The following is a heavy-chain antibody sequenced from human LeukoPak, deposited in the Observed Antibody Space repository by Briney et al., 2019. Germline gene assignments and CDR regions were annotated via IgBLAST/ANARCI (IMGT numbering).Heavy chain of an antibody. CDR1: GGSIGSYY. V-gene: IGHV4-59*08. CDR2: IYYSGST. J-gene: IGHJ4*02. D-gene: IGHD3-3*01. Sequence: SETLSLTCTVSGGSIGSYYWSWIRQPPGKGLEWIGYIYYSGSTNYNPSLKSRVTISVDTSKNQFSLKLSSVTAADTAVYYCARQPITIFGVVTPWAFDIWGQGTLVTVSS. CDR3: ARQPITIFGVVTPWAFDI.